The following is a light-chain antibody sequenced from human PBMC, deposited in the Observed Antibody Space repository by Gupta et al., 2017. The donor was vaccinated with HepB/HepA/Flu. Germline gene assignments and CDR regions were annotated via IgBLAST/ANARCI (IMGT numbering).Light chain of an antibody. CDR2: GAS. CDR3: QQYSSSGT. V-gene: IGKV3-20*01. J-gene: IGKJ4*01. CDR1: QNVRSSF. Sequence: EIVLTQSPGTLSLSPGERATHSCRASQNVRSSFLDWYQQRPGQAPRLLIYGASQRATGIPDRFSGSGSGTDFTLTSSRLETEDFAVYYGQQYSSSGTFGGGTKVEIK.